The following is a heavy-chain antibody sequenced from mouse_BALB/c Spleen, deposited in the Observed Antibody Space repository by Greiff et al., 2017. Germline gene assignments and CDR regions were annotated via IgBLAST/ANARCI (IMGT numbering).Heavy chain of an antibody. CDR3: TISTMITTNAMDY. J-gene: IGHJ4*01. D-gene: IGHD2-4*01. Sequence: EVKLVESGTVLARPGASVKMYCKASGYTFTSYWMHWVKQRPGQGLEWIGAIYPGNSDTSYNQKFKGKAKLTAVTSTSTAYMELSSLTNEDSAVYYCTISTMITTNAMDYWGQGTSVTVSA. CDR1: GYTFTSYW. CDR2: IYPGNSDT. V-gene: IGHV1-5*01.